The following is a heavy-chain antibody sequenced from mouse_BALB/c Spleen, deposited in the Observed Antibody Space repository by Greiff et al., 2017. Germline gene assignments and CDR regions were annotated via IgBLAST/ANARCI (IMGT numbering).Heavy chain of an antibody. CDR2: IDPANGNT. CDR3: ARELNYYGSSYDCAMDY. D-gene: IGHD1-1*01. Sequence: VQLRQSGAELVKPGASVKLSCTASGFNIKDTYMHWVKQRPEQGLEWIGRIDPANGNTKYDPKFQGKATITADTSSNTAYLQLSSLTSEDTAVYYCARELNYYGSSYDCAMDYWGQGTSVTVSS. V-gene: IGHV14-3*02. CDR1: GFNIKDTY. J-gene: IGHJ4*01.